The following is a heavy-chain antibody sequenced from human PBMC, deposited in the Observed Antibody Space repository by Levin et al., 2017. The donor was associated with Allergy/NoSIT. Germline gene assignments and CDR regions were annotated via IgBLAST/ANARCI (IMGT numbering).Heavy chain of an antibody. V-gene: IGHV3-11*01. Sequence: GGSLRLSCAASGFTFSDYYMSWIRQAPGKGLEWVSYISSSGSTIYYADSVKGRFTISRDNAKNSLYLQMNSLRAEDTAVYYCAREAPDGSPKGVAFDIWGQGTMVTVSS. CDR3: AREAPDGSPKGVAFDI. CDR2: ISSSGSTI. J-gene: IGHJ3*02. CDR1: GFTFSDYY. D-gene: IGHD1-26*01.